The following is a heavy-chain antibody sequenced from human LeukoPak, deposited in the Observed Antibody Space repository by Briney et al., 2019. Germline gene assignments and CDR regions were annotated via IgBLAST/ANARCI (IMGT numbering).Heavy chain of an antibody. CDR1: GGSISSGSYY. Sequence: SETLSLTCTVSGGSISSGSYYWSWIRQPAGKGLEWIGRIYTSGSTNYNPSLKSRVTISVDTSKNQFSLKLSSVTAADTAVYYCARSTYWYDSSGYYTWYFDYWGQGILVTVSS. J-gene: IGHJ4*02. CDR3: ARSTYWYDSSGYYTWYFDY. CDR2: IYTSGST. V-gene: IGHV4-61*02. D-gene: IGHD3-22*01.